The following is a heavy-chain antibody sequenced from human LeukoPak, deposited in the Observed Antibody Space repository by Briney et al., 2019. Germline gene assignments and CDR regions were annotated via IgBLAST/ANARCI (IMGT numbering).Heavy chain of an antibody. Sequence: ASVKVSCKASGYTFTSYGISWVRQAPGQGLEWMGWISAYNGNTNYAQKLQGRVTMTTDTSTSTAYMELRSLRSDDTAVYYCARDPYSSGWYYFDYWGQGTLVTVSP. CDR2: ISAYNGNT. V-gene: IGHV1-18*04. J-gene: IGHJ4*02. CDR3: ARDPYSSGWYYFDY. D-gene: IGHD6-19*01. CDR1: GYTFTSYG.